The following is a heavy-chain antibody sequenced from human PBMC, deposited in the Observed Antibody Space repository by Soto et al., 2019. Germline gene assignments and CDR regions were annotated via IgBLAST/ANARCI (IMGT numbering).Heavy chain of an antibody. V-gene: IGHV5-51*01. J-gene: IGHJ3*02. Sequence: GESLKISCKGSGYSFTSYWIGWVRQMPGKGLEWMGIIYPGDSDTRYSPSFQGRVTISADKSISTAYLQWSSLKASDTAMYYCARRRYYYDSSGYYAVAAFDIWGQGTMVTVSS. CDR3: ARRRYYYDSSGYYAVAAFDI. D-gene: IGHD3-22*01. CDR2: IYPGDSDT. CDR1: GYSFTSYW.